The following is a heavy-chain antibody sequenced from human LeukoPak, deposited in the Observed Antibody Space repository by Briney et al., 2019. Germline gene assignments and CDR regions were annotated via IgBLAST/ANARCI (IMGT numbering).Heavy chain of an antibody. CDR1: CGSFSGYY. D-gene: IGHD6-13*01. V-gene: IGHV4-34*01. CDR3: AREDSPPSKGKRIAAAGRGPFDY. J-gene: IGHJ4*02. Sequence: QPSETLSLTCAVYCGSFSGYYWSWIRQPPGKGLEWIGEINHSGSTNYNPSLKSRVTISVDTSKNQFSLKLSSVTAADTAVYYCAREDSPPSKGKRIAAAGRGPFDYWGQGTLVTVSS. CDR2: INHSGST.